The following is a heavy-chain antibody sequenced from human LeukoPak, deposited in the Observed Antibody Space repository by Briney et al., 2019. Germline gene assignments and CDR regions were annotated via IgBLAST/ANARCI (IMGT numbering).Heavy chain of an antibody. CDR2: ISSSSSYI. CDR3: ASLFPDCSGGSCYGDPGY. J-gene: IGHJ4*02. D-gene: IGHD2-15*01. V-gene: IGHV3-21*01. Sequence: GGSLRLSCAASGFTFSSYSMNWVRQAPGKGLEWVSSISSSSSYIYYADSVKGRFTISRDNAKNSLYLQMNSLRAEDTAVYYCASLFPDCSGGSCYGDPGYWGQGTLVTVSS. CDR1: GFTFSSYS.